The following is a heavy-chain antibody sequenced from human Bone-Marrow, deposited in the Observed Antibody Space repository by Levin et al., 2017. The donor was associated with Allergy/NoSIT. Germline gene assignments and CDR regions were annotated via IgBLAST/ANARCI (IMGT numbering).Heavy chain of an antibody. J-gene: IGHJ4*02. CDR1: GYTFSRYA. CDR2: INTNNGNP. V-gene: IGHV7-4-1*02. Sequence: GESLKISCKASGYTFSRYAMNWVRQAPGQGLEWMGWINTNNGNPTYAQGFTGRFVFSLDTSVSTAFLQISSLKAEDTAIYYCARVSTILTWNPMEPFDYWGQGTLVSVSS. D-gene: IGHD1-1*01. CDR3: ARVSTILTWNPMEPFDY.